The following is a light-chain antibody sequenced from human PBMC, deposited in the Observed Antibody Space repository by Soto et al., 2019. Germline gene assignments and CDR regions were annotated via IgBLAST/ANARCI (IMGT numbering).Light chain of an antibody. Sequence: QSVLTQPASVSGSPGQSITISCTGTSSDAGSYNLVSWYQQHPGKAPKLMIYEGSKRPSGVSNRFSGSKSGNTASLTISGLHAEDEADYYCCSYAGSSTPSYVFGTGTKVTVL. V-gene: IGLV2-23*01. CDR2: EGS. CDR1: SSDAGSYNL. CDR3: CSYAGSSTPSYV. J-gene: IGLJ1*01.